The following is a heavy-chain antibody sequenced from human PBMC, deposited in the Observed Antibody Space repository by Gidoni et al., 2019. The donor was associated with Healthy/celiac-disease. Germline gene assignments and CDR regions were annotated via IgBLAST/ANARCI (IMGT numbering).Heavy chain of an antibody. Sequence: EVQLVESGGGLVQPGRSLRLSCTASGFPFGDYAMSWFRQAPGKGLEWVGFIRSKAYGGTTEYAASVKGRFTISRDDSKSIAYLQMNSLKTEDTAVYYCTRVARGYDFWSGYYDHGMDVWGQGTTVTVSS. D-gene: IGHD3-3*01. V-gene: IGHV3-49*03. CDR1: GFPFGDYA. J-gene: IGHJ6*02. CDR3: TRVARGYDFWSGYYDHGMDV. CDR2: IRSKAYGGTT.